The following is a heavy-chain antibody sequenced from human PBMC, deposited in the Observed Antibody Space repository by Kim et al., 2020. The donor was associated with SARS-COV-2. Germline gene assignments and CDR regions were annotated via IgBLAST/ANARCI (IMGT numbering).Heavy chain of an antibody. CDR1: GVTVSSYW. V-gene: IGHV3-74*01. J-gene: IGHJ5*02. CDR2: INSDGSST. Sequence: GGSLRLSCAASGVTVSSYWMHWVRQAPGKGLVWVSRINSDGSSTSYADSVEGRFTISRDNAKNTLYLQMNSLRDEDMAVYYCARGGAGFGEFDPWGQGTLVTVSS. CDR3: ARGGAGFGEFDP. D-gene: IGHD3-10*01.